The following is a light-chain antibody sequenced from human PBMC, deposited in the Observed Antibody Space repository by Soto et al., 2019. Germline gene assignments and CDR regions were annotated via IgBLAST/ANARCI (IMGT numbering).Light chain of an antibody. J-gene: IGLJ2*01. CDR2: EGS. CDR1: SSDVGSYNP. CDR3: SSYTSSSTL. Sequence: QSALTQPASVSGSPGQSITIACAGTSSDVGSYNPVSWYQQHPGKAPKLMIYEGSKRPSGVSNRFSGSKSGNTASLTISGLQAEDEADYHCSSYTSSSTLFGGGTKLTV. V-gene: IGLV2-14*02.